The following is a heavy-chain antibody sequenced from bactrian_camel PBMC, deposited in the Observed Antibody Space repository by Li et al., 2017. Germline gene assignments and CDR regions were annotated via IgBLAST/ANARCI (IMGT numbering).Heavy chain of an antibody. J-gene: IGHJ4*01. CDR2: IYSPDGAT. Sequence: QVQLVESGGGAVQAGGSLRLSCAASTLIANGNCVAWFRQVPGKEREGVATIYSPDGATSYADSVKGRFTISRDFARKVLYLQMNSLKPEDTATYYCGADVTLSALSGDRDGARSAVVVTGTVPIRYNVLGQGTQVTVS. V-gene: IGHV3S54*01. D-gene: IGHD2*01. CDR1: TLIANGNC.